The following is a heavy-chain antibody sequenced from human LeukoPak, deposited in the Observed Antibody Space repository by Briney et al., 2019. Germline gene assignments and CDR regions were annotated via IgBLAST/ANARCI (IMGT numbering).Heavy chain of an antibody. D-gene: IGHD4-17*01. J-gene: IGHJ4*02. CDR3: ARDDYGDYVDY. V-gene: IGHV3-30-3*01. CDR2: ISYDGSNK. Sequence: GRSLRLSCAASGFTFSSYAMHWVRQAPGKGLEWVAVISYDGSNKYYADSVKGRFTISRDNSKNTLYLQMNSLRAEDTAVYYCARDDYGDYVDYWGQGTLVTVSS. CDR1: GFTFSSYA.